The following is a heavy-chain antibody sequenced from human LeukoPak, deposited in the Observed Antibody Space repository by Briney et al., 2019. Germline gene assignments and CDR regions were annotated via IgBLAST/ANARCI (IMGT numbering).Heavy chain of an antibody. CDR3: ATDLKSVYQLPFGNRFDP. CDR1: GYTLTELS. Sequence: GASVKVSCKVSGYTLTELSMHWVRQAPGKGLEWMGGFDPEDGETIYAQKFQGRVTMTEDTSTDTAYMELSSLRSEDTAVYYCATDLKSVYQLPFGNRFDPWGQGTLVTVSS. V-gene: IGHV1-24*01. CDR2: FDPEDGET. J-gene: IGHJ5*02. D-gene: IGHD2-2*01.